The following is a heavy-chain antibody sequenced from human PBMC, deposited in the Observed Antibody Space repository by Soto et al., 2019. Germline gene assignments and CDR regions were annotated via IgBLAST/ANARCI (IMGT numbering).Heavy chain of an antibody. V-gene: IGHV3-48*02. D-gene: IGHD6-13*01. CDR2: ISSSSSTI. CDR1: GFTFSSYS. CDR3: AREAAAGYLNWFDP. Sequence: EVQLVESGGGLVQPGGSLRLSCAASGFTFSSYSMNWVRQAPGKGLEWVSYISSSSSTIYYADSVKGRFTISRDNAKNALYRQMNRLRDEETAVYYCAREAAAGYLNWFDPWGQGTLVAVSS. J-gene: IGHJ5*02.